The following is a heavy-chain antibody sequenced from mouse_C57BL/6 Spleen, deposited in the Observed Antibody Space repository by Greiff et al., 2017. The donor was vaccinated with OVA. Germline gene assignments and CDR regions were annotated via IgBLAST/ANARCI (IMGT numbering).Heavy chain of an antibody. D-gene: IGHD1-1*01. Sequence: EVKLEESGGGLVQPGGSMKLSCVASGFTFSNYWMNWVRQSPEKGLEWVAQIRLKSDNYATHYAESVKGRFTISRDDSKSSVYLQMNNLRAEDTGINYCPADYGGSYGFVYWAKGLWSLSLQ. V-gene: IGHV6-3*01. CDR2: IRLKSDNYAT. J-gene: IGHJ3*01. CDR1: GFTFSNYW. CDR3: PADYGGSYGFVY.